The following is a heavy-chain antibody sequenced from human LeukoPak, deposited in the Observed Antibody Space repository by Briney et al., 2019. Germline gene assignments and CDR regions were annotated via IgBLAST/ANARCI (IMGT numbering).Heavy chain of an antibody. CDR2: INHSGST. Sequence: SETLSLTCAVYGGSFSGYYWSWIRQPPGKGLEWIGEINHSGSTNYNPSLKSRVTISVDTSKHQFSLKLSSVTAADTAVYYCARTLGSSWDHWGQGTLVNVSS. CDR3: ARTLGSSWDH. V-gene: IGHV4-34*01. J-gene: IGHJ4*02. D-gene: IGHD6-13*01. CDR1: GGSFSGYY.